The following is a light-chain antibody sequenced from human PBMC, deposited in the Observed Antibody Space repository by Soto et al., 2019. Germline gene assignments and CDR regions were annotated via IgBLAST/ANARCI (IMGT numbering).Light chain of an antibody. Sequence: QSVLTQPPSVSGAPGQRVTISCTGSSSNIGAGYDVQWYQQLPGTVPKLLIYASNNRPSGVPDRFSGSKSDTSASLAITGLQAEDEADYYCQPFDSSLTVWVFGGGTKLTVL. CDR3: QPFDSSLTVWV. CDR1: SSNIGAGYD. CDR2: ASN. J-gene: IGLJ3*02. V-gene: IGLV1-40*01.